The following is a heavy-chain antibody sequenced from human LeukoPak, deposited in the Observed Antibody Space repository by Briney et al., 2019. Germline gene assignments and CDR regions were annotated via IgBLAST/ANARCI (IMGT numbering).Heavy chain of an antibody. CDR2: INHSGST. Sequence: PSETLSPTCAVYGGSFSGYYWSWIRQPPGKGXEWIGEINHSGSTNYNPSLKSRVTISVDTSKNQFSLKLSSVTAADTAVYYCARGPWYYYMDVWGKGTTVTVSS. CDR3: ARGPWYYYMDV. J-gene: IGHJ6*03. CDR1: GGSFSGYY. V-gene: IGHV4-34*01.